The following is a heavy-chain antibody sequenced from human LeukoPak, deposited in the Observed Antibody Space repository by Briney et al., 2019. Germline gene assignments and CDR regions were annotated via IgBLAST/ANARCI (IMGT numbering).Heavy chain of an antibody. CDR2: IYASGGAT. J-gene: IGHJ5*02. CDR1: GFSFSNYA. V-gene: IGHV3-23*01. D-gene: IGHD6-19*01. CDR3: AKGSGSGWYGWFAP. Sequence: GGSLRLSCAASGFSFSNYAMYWVRQAPGKGLEWVSSIYASGGATYYADFVKGRFTISRDNSKNTFYLQMNSLRGEDTAVYSCAKGSGSGWYGWFAPWGQGTLVTVSS.